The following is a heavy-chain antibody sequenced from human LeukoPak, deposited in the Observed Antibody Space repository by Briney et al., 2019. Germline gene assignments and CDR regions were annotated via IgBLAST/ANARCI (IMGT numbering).Heavy chain of an antibody. Sequence: SETLSLTCAVYGGSFSGYYWSWIRQPPGTGLEWIGEINHSGRTNYNPSLKSRVTISVDTSKNQFSLKLSSVTAADTAVYYCARTKEYYYGSGTYYKKEKYYHYYGMDVRGRGTTVTVSS. J-gene: IGHJ6*02. CDR1: GGSFSGYY. CDR3: ARTKEYYYGSGTYYKKEKYYHYYGMDV. D-gene: IGHD3-10*01. V-gene: IGHV4-34*01. CDR2: INHSGRT.